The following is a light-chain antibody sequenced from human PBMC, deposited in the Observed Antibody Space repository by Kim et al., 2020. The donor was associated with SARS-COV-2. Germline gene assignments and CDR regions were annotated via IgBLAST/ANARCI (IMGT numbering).Light chain of an antibody. CDR1: TADIGSYDY. V-gene: IGLV2-14*03. CDR3: ASYTRSSTVV. J-gene: IGLJ3*02. CDR2: DVS. Sequence: QSALTQPASVSWSPGHSIIISCTGSTADIGSYDYVSWYQQHPGKAPKLLIYDVSNRPSGVSHRVSGSKSGSTASLTISGLQADDEADYYCASYTRSSTVVFGGGTQLTVL.